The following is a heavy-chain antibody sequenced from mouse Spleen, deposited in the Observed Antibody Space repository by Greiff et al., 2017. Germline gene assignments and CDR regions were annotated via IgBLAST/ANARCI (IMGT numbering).Heavy chain of an antibody. D-gene: IGHD2-2*01. V-gene: IGHV1-61*01. J-gene: IGHJ4*01. Sequence: QVQLQQPGAELVRPGSSVKLSCKASGYTFTSYWMAWVKQRPGQGLEWIGNIYPSDSETHYNQKFKDKATLTVDKSSSTAYMQLSSLTSEDSAVYYCARYGYDVPMDYWGQGTSVTVSS. CDR3: ARYGYDVPMDY. CDR2: IYPSDSET. CDR1: GYTFTSYW.